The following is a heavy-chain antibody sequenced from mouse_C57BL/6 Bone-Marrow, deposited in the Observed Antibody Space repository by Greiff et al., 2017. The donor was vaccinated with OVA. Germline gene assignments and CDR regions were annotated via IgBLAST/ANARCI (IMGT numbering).Heavy chain of an antibody. V-gene: IGHV14-4*01. D-gene: IGHD2-5*01. CDR1: GFNIKDDY. CDR2: IDPENGDT. CDR3: TAGSYCYSNCYDAMDY. Sequence: DVQLQQSGAELVRPGASVKLSCTASGFNIKDDYTHWVKQRPEQGLEWIGWIDPENGDTESASKFQGQATITVATSSNTAYLQLSSLTSENTAVYYGTAGSYCYSNCYDAMDYWGQGTSVTVSA. J-gene: IGHJ4*01.